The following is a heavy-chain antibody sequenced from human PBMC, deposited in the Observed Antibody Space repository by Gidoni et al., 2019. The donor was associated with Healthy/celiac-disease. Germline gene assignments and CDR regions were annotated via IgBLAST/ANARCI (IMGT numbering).Heavy chain of an antibody. V-gene: IGHV4-61*01. CDR2: IYDSGST. D-gene: IGHD3-3*01. J-gene: IGHJ4*02. CDR1: GGSVSSGSYY. Sequence: QVQLQESGPGLVKPSETLSLTCTVSGGSVSSGSYYWSWIRQPPGKGLEWIGYIYDSGSTNYNPSLKSRVTISVDTSKNQFSLKLSSVTAADTAVYYCARVRNYDFWSGQDYWGQGTLVTVSS. CDR3: ARVRNYDFWSGQDY.